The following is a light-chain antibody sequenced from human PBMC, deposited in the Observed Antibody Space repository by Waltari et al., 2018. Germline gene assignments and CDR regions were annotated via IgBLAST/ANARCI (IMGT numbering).Light chain of an antibody. J-gene: IGLJ2*01. Sequence: QSALTQPPPASGSPGQSATIPCTGTSRDIGSYNFVSWYQQHAGRAPKLINHEVTKWPEGVPARVSGSISGRVSSLTDSGLQAEDEADYYCSSYADTNSVGFVGGTKLTVL. CDR1: SRDIGSYNF. CDR2: EVT. CDR3: SSYADTNSVG. V-gene: IGLV2-8*01.